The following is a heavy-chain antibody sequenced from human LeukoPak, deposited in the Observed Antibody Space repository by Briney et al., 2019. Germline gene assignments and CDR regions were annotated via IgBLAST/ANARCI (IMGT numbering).Heavy chain of an antibody. CDR2: INSDCSST. CDR1: GFTFSSYW. J-gene: IGHJ4*02. CDR3: ARGHPSY. Sequence: GGSLRLSCAASGFTFSSYWMHWVRQPPGKGLVWVSLINSDCSSTSYADSVKGRFTISRDNAKNTLYLQVNSLRAEDTAVYYCARGHPSYWGQGTLVTVSS. V-gene: IGHV3-74*01.